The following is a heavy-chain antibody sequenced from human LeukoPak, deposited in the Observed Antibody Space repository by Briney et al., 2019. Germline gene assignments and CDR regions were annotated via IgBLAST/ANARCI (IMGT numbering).Heavy chain of an antibody. V-gene: IGHV1-2*02. CDR2: INPNTGGT. D-gene: IGHD1-1*01. Sequence: ASVKVSCKASGYTFTSYYITWVRQAPGQGLEWMGWINPNTGGTNFAQRFQGRVTMTRDTSINTAYMELSSLRSDDTAMYYCAREGAPQLSSYFDHWGQGTLVTVSS. J-gene: IGHJ4*02. CDR1: GYTFTSYY. CDR3: AREGAPQLSSYFDH.